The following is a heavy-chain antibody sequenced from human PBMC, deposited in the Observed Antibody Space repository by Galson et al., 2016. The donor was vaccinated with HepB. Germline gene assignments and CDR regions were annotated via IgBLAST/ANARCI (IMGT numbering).Heavy chain of an antibody. D-gene: IGHD5-12*01. Sequence: SLRLSCAASGFTFSFYAMHWVRQAPGKGLEYVSAISRNGITTYYADSVKGRFTISRDNSKNTLYLQMSSLRAEDTAVYYCVKGVWDISGGYDYWFDPWGQGTLVTVSS. J-gene: IGHJ5*02. V-gene: IGHV3-64D*08. CDR3: VKGVWDISGGYDYWFDP. CDR1: GFTFSFYA. CDR2: ISRNGITT.